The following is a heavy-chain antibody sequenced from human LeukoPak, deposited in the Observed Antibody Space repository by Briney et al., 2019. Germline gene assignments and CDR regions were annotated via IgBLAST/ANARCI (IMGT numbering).Heavy chain of an antibody. Sequence: GGSLRLSCAVSGFSLSDYWMHWVRQAPGKGLVWVSRIRPYGSGTTYADSVKGRFTISRDKSKNTVNLQMNSLRDEDAAVYYCTRVQAGRSGLMDVWGRGTTVTVSS. D-gene: IGHD2-8*02. CDR2: IRPYGSGT. V-gene: IGHV3-74*03. CDR3: TRVQAGRSGLMDV. CDR1: GFSLSDYW. J-gene: IGHJ6*02.